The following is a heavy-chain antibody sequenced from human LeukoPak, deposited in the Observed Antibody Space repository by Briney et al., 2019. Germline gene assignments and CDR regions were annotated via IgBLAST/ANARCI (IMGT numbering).Heavy chain of an antibody. CDR2: IQTSGIT. CDR1: GGSISSYY. V-gene: IGHV4-4*07. J-gene: IGHJ4*02. CDR3: ARDTYYYDSSGLTTIDY. Sequence: SGTLPLTCAVSGGSISSYYWSWIRQPAGKGLEWIGRIQTSGITNYNPSLKSRVTMSVDMSKNQFSLKLSSVTAADTAVYYCARDTYYYDSSGLTTIDYWGQGTLVTVSS. D-gene: IGHD3-22*01.